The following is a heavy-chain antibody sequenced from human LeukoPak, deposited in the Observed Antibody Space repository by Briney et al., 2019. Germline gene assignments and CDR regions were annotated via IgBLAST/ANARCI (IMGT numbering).Heavy chain of an antibody. CDR3: ARVRIVADAGPIDY. CDR1: GFTFDDYG. CDR2: INWSGGRT. V-gene: IGHV3-20*04. Sequence: PGGSLRLSCAASGFTFDDYGMSWVRQAPGKGLEWVSGINWSGGRTVYADSVKGRFTISRDNAKNSLYLQMNSLRAEDTALYYCARVRIVADAGPIDYWGQGTLVTVSS. D-gene: IGHD5-12*01. J-gene: IGHJ4*02.